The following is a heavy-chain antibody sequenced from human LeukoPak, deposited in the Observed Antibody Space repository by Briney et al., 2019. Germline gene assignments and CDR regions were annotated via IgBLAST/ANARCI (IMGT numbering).Heavy chain of an antibody. Sequence: GGSLRLSCAASGFTFSSYSMNRVRQAPGKGLEWVSSISSSSSYIYYADSVKGRFTISRDNAKNTLYLQMNSLRAEDTAVYYCAKFADPGVWGQGTMVTVSS. CDR2: ISSSSSYI. CDR1: GFTFSSYS. CDR3: AKFADPGV. J-gene: IGHJ3*01. D-gene: IGHD7-27*01. V-gene: IGHV3-21*01.